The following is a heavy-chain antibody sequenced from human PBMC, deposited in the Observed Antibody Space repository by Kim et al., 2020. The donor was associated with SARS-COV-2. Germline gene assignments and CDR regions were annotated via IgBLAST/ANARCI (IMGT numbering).Heavy chain of an antibody. V-gene: IGHV3-33*01. CDR2: IWDDGSNK. CDR3: ATDLLVGATSYGMDV. J-gene: IGHJ6*02. CDR1: GFTFSSYG. D-gene: IGHD1-26*01. Sequence: GGSLRLSCAASGFTFSSYGMHWVRQAPGKGLEWVAVIWDDGSNKYYADSVKGRFTISRDNSKNTLYLQMNSLRAEDTAVYYCATDLLVGATSYGMDVWGQGTTVTVSS.